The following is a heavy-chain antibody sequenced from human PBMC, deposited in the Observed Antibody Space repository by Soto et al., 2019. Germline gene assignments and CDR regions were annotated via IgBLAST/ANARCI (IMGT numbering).Heavy chain of an antibody. V-gene: IGHV4-34*01. CDR1: GGSFSGYY. CDR2: INHSGST. Sequence: PSETLSLTCAVYGGSFSGYYWSWIRQPPGKGLEWIGEINHSGSTNYNPSLKSRVTISVDTSKNQFSLKLSSVTAADTAVYYCARGLWFGDNGYYYMDVWGKGTTVTFSS. D-gene: IGHD3-10*01. J-gene: IGHJ6*03. CDR3: ARGLWFGDNGYYYMDV.